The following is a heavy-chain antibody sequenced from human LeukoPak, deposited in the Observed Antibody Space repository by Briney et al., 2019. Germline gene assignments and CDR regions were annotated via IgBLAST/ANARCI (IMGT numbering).Heavy chain of an antibody. V-gene: IGHV3-21*01. CDR1: SFTFSSYS. CDR2: ISSSSSYI. J-gene: IGHJ4*02. Sequence: PGGSLRLSCAASSFTFSSYSMNWVRQAPGKGLEWVSSISSSSSYIYYADSVKGRFTISRDNAKNSLYLQMNSLRAEDTAVYYCARKTGYSYAFDYWGQGTLVTVSS. D-gene: IGHD5-18*01. CDR3: ARKTGYSYAFDY.